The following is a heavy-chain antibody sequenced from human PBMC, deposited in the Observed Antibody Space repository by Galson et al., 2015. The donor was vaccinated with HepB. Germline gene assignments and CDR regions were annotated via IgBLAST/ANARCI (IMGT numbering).Heavy chain of an antibody. Sequence: SVKVSCKVSGYTLTELSMHWVRQAPGKGLEWMGGFDPEDGETIYAQKFQGRVTMTEDTSTDTAYMELSSLRSEDTAVYYCATTRSGWFPYYYYYGMDVWGQGTTVTVSS. V-gene: IGHV1-24*01. D-gene: IGHD6-19*01. CDR1: GYTLTELS. CDR2: FDPEDGET. CDR3: ATTRSGWFPYYYYYGMDV. J-gene: IGHJ6*02.